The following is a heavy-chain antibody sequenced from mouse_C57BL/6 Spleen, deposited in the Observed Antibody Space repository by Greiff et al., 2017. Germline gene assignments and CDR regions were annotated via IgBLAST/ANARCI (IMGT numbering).Heavy chain of an antibody. D-gene: IGHD2-5*01. J-gene: IGHJ4*01. CDR1: GYTFTSYW. CDR3: AIDYSNYDYARDY. Sequence: VQLQQPGAELVKPGASVKVSCKASGYTFTSYWMHWVKQRPGQGLEWIGRIHPSDSDTNYNPKFKGKATLTVDKSSSTSYMQLSSLASEESAVFYSAIDYSNYDYARDYWGQGTSVTVSS. V-gene: IGHV1-74*01. CDR2: IHPSDSDT.